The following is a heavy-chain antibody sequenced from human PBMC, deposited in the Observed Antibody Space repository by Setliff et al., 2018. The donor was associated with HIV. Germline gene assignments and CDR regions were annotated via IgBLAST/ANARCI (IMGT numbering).Heavy chain of an antibody. CDR2: INRSGNT. CDR3: ARETSVTPVGLDH. V-gene: IGHV4-34*01. Sequence: PSETLSLTCAVYGGSFGAYYWTWIRQPPGKGLEWIGEINRSGNTKYNPSLKSRVTISIDTSKKQFSLKLNSVTAADTAVYYCARETSVTPVGLDHWGQGTLVTV. J-gene: IGHJ1*01. CDR1: GGSFGAYY. D-gene: IGHD1-1*01.